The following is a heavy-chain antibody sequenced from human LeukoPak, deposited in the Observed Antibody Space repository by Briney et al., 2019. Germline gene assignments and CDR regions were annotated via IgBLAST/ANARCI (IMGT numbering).Heavy chain of an antibody. J-gene: IGHJ3*02. CDR1: GFTVSGNY. D-gene: IGHD3-16*01. V-gene: IGHV3-53*01. CDR2: NYSGGGT. Sequence: QPGGSLRLSCAASGFTVSGNYMTWVRQAPGKGLEWVSVNYSGGGTYYAESVKGRFNISRDNSKNTLYLQMNSLRAEDTAVYYCASGTTWGTNAFDIWGQGTMVTVSS. CDR3: ASGTTWGTNAFDI.